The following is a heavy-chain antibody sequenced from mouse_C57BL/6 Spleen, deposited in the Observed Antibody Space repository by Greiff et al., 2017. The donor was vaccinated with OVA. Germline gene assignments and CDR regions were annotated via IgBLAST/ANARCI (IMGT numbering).Heavy chain of an antibody. J-gene: IGHJ2*01. CDR3: VREGVYYGSSYVEYFDY. V-gene: IGHV10-3*01. CDR1: GFTFNSYA. CDR2: IRSKSSNYAT. Sequence: EVQLVESGGGLVQPKGSLKLSCAASGFTFNSYAMHWVRQAPGKGLECVARIRSKSSNYATYYADSVKDRFTISRDDSQSMLYLQMHNLKTEDTAMYYCVREGVYYGSSYVEYFDYWGQGTTLTVSS. D-gene: IGHD1-1*01.